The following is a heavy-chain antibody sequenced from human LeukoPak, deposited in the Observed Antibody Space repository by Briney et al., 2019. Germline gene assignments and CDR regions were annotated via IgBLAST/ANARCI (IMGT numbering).Heavy chain of an antibody. CDR3: AREMGYSYGPHYFDY. Sequence: GGSLRLSCAASGFTFSSYAMHWVRQAPGKGLEWVAVISYDGSNKYYADSVKGRFTISRDNSKNTLYLQMNSLRAEDTAVYYCAREMGYSYGPHYFDYWVQGTLVTVSS. CDR2: ISYDGSNK. J-gene: IGHJ4*02. CDR1: GFTFSSYA. D-gene: IGHD5-18*01. V-gene: IGHV3-30*04.